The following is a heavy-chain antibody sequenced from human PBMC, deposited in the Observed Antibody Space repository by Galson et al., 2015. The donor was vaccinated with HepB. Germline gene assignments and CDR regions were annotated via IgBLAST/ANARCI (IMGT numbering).Heavy chain of an antibody. CDR2: ISYDGTDK. CDR3: AKDVGGYGDYQFNNMDV. J-gene: IGHJ6*02. V-gene: IGHV3-30*18. CDR1: GFTFSNYD. D-gene: IGHD4-17*01. Sequence: SLRLSCAASGFTFSNYDMHWVRQAPGKGLEWVAIISYDGTDKYYGDAVKGRFTISRDNAKNTLFLQVSGLRAEDMAVYYCAKDVGGYGDYQFNNMDVWGQGTTVIVSS.